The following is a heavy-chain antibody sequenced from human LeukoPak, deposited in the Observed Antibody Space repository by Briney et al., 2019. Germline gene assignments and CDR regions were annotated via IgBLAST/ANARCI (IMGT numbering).Heavy chain of an antibody. CDR3: AKDPRRYSRTGGYFEY. D-gene: IGHD6-13*01. V-gene: IGHV3-23*01. J-gene: IGHJ4*02. CDR2: ISGSGGST. CDR1: GFTFSSYA. Sequence: GGSLRLSCAASGFTFSSYAMSWVRQAPGKGLEWVSAISGSGGSTYYADSVRGRFTISRDNSKNTLYLQVNSLRAEDTAVYYCAKDPRRYSRTGGYFEYWGQGTLVTVSS.